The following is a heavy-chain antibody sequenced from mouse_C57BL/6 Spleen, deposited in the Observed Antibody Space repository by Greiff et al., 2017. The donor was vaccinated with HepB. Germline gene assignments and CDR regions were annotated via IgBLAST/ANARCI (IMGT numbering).Heavy chain of an antibody. CDR2: IDPETGGT. J-gene: IGHJ1*03. CDR3: TRDDYYGSSHGYFDV. CDR1: GYTFTDYE. V-gene: IGHV1-15*01. Sequence: VQVVESGAELVRPGASVTLSCKASGYTFTDYEMHWVKQTPVHGLEWIGAIDPETGGTAYNQKFKGKAILTADKSSSTAYMELRSLTSEDSAVYYCTRDDYYGSSHGYFDVWGTGTTVTVSS. D-gene: IGHD1-1*01.